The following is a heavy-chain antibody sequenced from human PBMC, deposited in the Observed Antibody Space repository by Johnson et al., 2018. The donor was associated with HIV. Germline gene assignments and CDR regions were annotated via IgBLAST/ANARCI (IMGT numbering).Heavy chain of an antibody. CDR2: ISYDGSNK. CDR3: ASVYYDILTGYYYDAFDM. J-gene: IGHJ3*02. CDR1: GFTFSSYA. V-gene: IGHV3-30*04. D-gene: IGHD3-9*01. Sequence: QVQLVESGGGVVQPGGSLRLSCAASGFTFSSYAMHWVRQAPGKGLEWVAVISYDGSNKYYADSVKGRFTISRDNSKNTLYLQMNSLRAEDTAVYYCASVYYDILTGYYYDAFDMWGQGTMVTVSS.